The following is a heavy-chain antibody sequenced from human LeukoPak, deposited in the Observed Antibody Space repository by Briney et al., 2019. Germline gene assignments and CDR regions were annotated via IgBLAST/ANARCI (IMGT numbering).Heavy chain of an antibody. J-gene: IGHJ4*02. Sequence: ASVKVSCKVSGYTLTELSMHWVRQAPGKGLEWMGGFDPEDGETIYAQKFQGRVTMTEDTSTDTAYMELSSLRSEDTAVYYCATDFGHCSSTSCPFDYWGQGTLVTVSS. D-gene: IGHD2-2*01. CDR2: FDPEDGET. CDR1: GYTLTELS. V-gene: IGHV1-24*01. CDR3: ATDFGHCSSTSCPFDY.